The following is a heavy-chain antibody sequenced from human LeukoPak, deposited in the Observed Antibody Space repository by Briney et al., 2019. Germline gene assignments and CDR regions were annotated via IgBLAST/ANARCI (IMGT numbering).Heavy chain of an antibody. V-gene: IGHV4-59*01. D-gene: IGHD5-24*01. Sequence: SETLSLTCTVSGVSISSYSWTWIRQPPGQGLDWIGYISYTGSPNYNPSLKSRVTISGDTSKNQFSLKLSSVTAADTAVYYCARGGPRRDGYNADYWGQGTLVTVSS. CDR2: ISYTGSP. CDR3: ARGGPRRDGYNADY. J-gene: IGHJ4*02. CDR1: GVSISSYS.